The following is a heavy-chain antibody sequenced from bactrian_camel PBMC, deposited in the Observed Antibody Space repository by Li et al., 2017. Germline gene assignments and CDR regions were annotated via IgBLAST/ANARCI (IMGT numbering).Heavy chain of an antibody. J-gene: IGHJ4*01. CDR2: LDSDGVT. D-gene: IGHD7*01. CDR3: AVKDPGWRGGHCTQDSIAEYQYKW. Sequence: HVQLVESGGGSVQAGGSLRLSCTLTGTTYNTYCMKWWRQAPGKEREGVASLDSDGVTKYADSVKGRFTIFQDKGRKSVWVNLRMTNLKPEDAGMYYCAVKDPGWRGGHCTQDSIAEYQYKWWGQGTQVTVS. CDR1: GTTYNTYC. V-gene: IGHV3S53*01.